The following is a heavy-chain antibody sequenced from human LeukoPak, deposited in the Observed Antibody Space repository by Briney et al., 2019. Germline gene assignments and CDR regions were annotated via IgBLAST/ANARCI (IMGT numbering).Heavy chain of an antibody. J-gene: IGHJ5*02. CDR3: AKEMLPRSDYDFWSGHNWFDP. CDR1: GFTFSSYA. Sequence: GGSLRLSCAASGFTFSSYAMIWVRQAPGKGLEWVSAISGSGGSTYYADSVKGRFTISRDNSKNTMYLQMTSLRAEDTAVYYCAKEMLPRSDYDFWSGHNWFDPWGQGTLVTVSS. V-gene: IGHV3-23*01. D-gene: IGHD3-3*01. CDR2: ISGSGGST.